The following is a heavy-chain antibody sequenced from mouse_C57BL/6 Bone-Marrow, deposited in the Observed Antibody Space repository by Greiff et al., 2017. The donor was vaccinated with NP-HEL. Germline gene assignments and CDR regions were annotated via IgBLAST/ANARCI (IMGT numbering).Heavy chain of an antibody. CDR2: IYPGSGNT. D-gene: IGHD6-1*01. Sequence: QVQLQQSGAELVRPGASVKLSCKASGYTFTDYYINWVKQRPGQGLEWIARIYPGSGNTYYNEKFKGKATLTADKSSSTAYMELRSLTSEDSAVYFCARRPLAYWGQGTLVTVSA. CDR1: GYTFTDYY. V-gene: IGHV1-76*01. J-gene: IGHJ3*01. CDR3: ARRPLAY.